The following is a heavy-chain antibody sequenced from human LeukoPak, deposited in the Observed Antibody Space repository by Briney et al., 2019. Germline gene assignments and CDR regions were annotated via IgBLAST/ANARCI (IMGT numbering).Heavy chain of an antibody. CDR2: IKQDGSEK. Sequence: GGSLRLSCAASGVTFSSYWMSWVRQAPEKGLEWVANIKQDGSEKYYVDSVKRRFTISRDNSKNTLYLQMNSLRAEDTAVYYCASLWFGERWFFDYWGQGTLVTVSS. D-gene: IGHD3-10*01. J-gene: IGHJ4*02. V-gene: IGHV3-7*03. CDR3: ASLWFGERWFFDY. CDR1: GVTFSSYW.